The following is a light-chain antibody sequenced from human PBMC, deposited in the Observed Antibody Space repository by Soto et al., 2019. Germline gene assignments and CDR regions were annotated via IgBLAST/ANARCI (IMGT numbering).Light chain of an antibody. Sequence: QSALTQRASVSGSPGQSITISCAGTSSDIGGSEYVAWYQQHPGKAPKLMIYGVSNRPSGVSNRFSGSKSGNTASLTISGLQAEDEADYFCYSSRSSSTTFYVFGTGTKVTVL. CDR1: SSDIGGSEY. CDR2: GVS. CDR3: YSSRSSSTTFYV. J-gene: IGLJ1*01. V-gene: IGLV2-14*03.